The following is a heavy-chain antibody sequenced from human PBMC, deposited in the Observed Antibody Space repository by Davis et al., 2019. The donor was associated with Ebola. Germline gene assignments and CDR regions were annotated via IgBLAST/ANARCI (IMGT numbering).Heavy chain of an antibody. CDR1: GFTFSSYW. D-gene: IGHD3-10*01. V-gene: IGHV3-7*03. J-gene: IGHJ6*02. Sequence: GGSLRLSCAASGFTFSSYWMSWVRHAPGKGLEWVANIKQDGSEKYYVDSAKGRITISRDNAKNSLYLQMNSLRAEDTAVYYCAIIAPYRREVYYYYGMDVWGQGTTVTVSS. CDR3: AIIAPYRREVYYYYGMDV. CDR2: IKQDGSEK.